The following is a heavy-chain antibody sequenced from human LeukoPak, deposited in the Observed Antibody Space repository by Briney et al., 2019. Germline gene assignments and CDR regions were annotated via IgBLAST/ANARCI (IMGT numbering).Heavy chain of an antibody. D-gene: IGHD3-22*01. Sequence: GGSLRLSCAASGFTFDDYGMHWVRQAPGKGLEWVSLISGDGGSTYYADSVKGRFTISRDNSKNSLYLQMNSLRTEDTALYYCAKDIHYYDSSGYRKDDAFDIWGQGTMVTVSS. CDR3: AKDIHYYDSSGYRKDDAFDI. CDR2: ISGDGGST. CDR1: GFTFDDYG. J-gene: IGHJ3*02. V-gene: IGHV3-43*02.